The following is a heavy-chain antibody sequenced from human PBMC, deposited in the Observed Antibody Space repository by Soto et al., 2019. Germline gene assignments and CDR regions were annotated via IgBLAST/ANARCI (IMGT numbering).Heavy chain of an antibody. CDR2: ISSSSSTI. CDR3: ARGSSRYCSGGSCYSSLFDY. D-gene: IGHD2-15*01. Sequence: GGSLRLSCAGSGFTFSSYSMNWVRQAPGKGLEWVSYISSSSSTIYYADSVKGRFTISRDSAKNSLFLQMNSLRDEDTAVYYCARGSSRYCSGGSCYSSLFDYWGQGTLVTVSS. V-gene: IGHV3-48*02. J-gene: IGHJ4*02. CDR1: GFTFSSYS.